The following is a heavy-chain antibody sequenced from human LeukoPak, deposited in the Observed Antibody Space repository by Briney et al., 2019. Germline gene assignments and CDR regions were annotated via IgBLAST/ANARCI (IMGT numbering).Heavy chain of an antibody. V-gene: IGHV1-69*13. CDR2: IIPLFGTA. J-gene: IGHJ6*02. CDR3: ARSTNYYGSGSYGRFDYYYYGMDV. CDR1: GGTFSSYA. Sequence: GASVKVSCKASGGTFSSYAISWVRQAPGQGLEWMGGIIPLFGTANYAQKFQGRVTITADESTSTAYMELSSLRSEDTAVYYCARSTNYYGSGSYGRFDYYYYGMDVWGQGTTVTVSS. D-gene: IGHD3-10*01.